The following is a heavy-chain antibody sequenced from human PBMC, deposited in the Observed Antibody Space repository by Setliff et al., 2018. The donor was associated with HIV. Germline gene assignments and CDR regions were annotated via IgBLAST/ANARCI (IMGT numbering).Heavy chain of an antibody. D-gene: IGHD6-13*01. V-gene: IGHV4-4*07. CDR1: GVSISDHY. CDR2: IYYTGST. CDR3: ARGRWTEAGKPFYFDR. Sequence: SETLSLTCFVSGVSISDHYWNWIRQPAGKGLEWIGRIYYTGSTNYNYSLDGRVSMSVDMSKSQFSLRLASVTAADTAIYYCARGRWTEAGKPFYFDRWGQGRLVTVSS. J-gene: IGHJ4*02.